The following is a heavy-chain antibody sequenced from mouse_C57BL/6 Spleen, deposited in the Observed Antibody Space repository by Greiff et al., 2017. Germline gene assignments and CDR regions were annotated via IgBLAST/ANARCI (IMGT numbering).Heavy chain of an antibody. V-gene: IGHV1-82*01. CDR2: IYPGDGDT. Sequence: VQLQQSGPELVKPGASVKISCKASGYAFSSSWMNWVKQRPGKGLEWIGRIYPGDGDTNYNGKFKGKATLTADKSSSTAYMQLSSLTSEDSAVYFCARFHYYAMDYWGQGTSVTVSS. J-gene: IGHJ4*01. CDR1: GYAFSSSW. CDR3: ARFHYYAMDY.